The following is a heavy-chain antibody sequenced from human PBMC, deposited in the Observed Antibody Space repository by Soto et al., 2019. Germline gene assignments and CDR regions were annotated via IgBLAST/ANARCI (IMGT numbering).Heavy chain of an antibody. CDR2: ITSSSTDK. CDR3: ASSGSYRFDY. Sequence: EVQLVESGGGLVQPGGSLRLSCTASGFTFSSHSMNWVRQAPGKGLEWISYITSSSTDKYDADSVKGRFTISRDNARNSLYLQMNNLRVDDTAVYYCASSGSYRFDYRGQGTLVTVSS. J-gene: IGHJ4*02. CDR1: GFTFSSHS. V-gene: IGHV3-48*01. D-gene: IGHD1-26*01.